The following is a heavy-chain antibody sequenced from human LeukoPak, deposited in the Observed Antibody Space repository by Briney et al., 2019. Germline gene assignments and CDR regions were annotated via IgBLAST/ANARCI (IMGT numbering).Heavy chain of an antibody. CDR3: ARDSFETDIDY. CDR2: IKEDGSEK. CDR1: GFTFSSYS. D-gene: IGHD1-14*01. Sequence: GGSLRLSCAASGFTFSSYSMNWVRQAPGKGLEWVANIKEDGSEKYYVESMKGRFTISRDNVKNSLYLQINSLRAEDTAVYYCARDSFETDIDYWGQGTLVTVSS. V-gene: IGHV3-7*01. J-gene: IGHJ4*02.